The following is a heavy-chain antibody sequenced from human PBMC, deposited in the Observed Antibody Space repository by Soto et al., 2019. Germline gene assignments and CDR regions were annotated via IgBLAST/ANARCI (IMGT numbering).Heavy chain of an antibody. D-gene: IGHD6-13*01. CDR1: GYTFTSYG. J-gene: IGHJ4*02. CDR2: ISAYNGNT. CDR3: ARRSNWNSAAPDY. V-gene: IGHV1-18*04. Sequence: ASVKVSCKASGYTFTSYGISWVRQAPGQGLEWMGWISAYNGNTNYAQKLQGRVTMTTDTSTSTAYMELRSLKASDTAMYYCARRSNWNSAAPDYWGQGTLVTVSS.